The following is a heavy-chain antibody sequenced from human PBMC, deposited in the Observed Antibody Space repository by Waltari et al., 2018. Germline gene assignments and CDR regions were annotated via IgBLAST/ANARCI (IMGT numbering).Heavy chain of an antibody. Sequence: VESGGEAVEPEGCLRVCFVASGFTFSDHWIHWSRPVPGKGLDWVGRGKYDGSRTEYVESVERNFIIARDKRKNPVYLQLICMRVDDMGVYYCGRGIYDSSTEYYYYGIDVWGQGTTVTVSS. D-gene: IGHD3-16*01. V-gene: IGHV3-74*03. J-gene: IGHJ6*02. CDR1: GFTFSDHW. CDR3: GRGIYDSSTEYYYYGIDV. CDR2: GKYDGSRT.